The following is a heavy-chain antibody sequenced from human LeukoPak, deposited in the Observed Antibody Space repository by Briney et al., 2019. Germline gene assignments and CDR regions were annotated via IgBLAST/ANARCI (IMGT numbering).Heavy chain of an antibody. V-gene: IGHV3-23*01. CDR1: GFTFSSYA. CDR2: ISGSGGST. Sequence: PGGSLRLSCAASGFTFSSYAMSWVRQAPGKGLEWVSAISGSGGSTYYADSVKGRFTISRDNSKNTLYLQMNSLRAEDTAVYYCAKWRLGRWLQSDDYFDYWGQGTLVTVSS. CDR3: AKWRLGRWLQSDDYFDY. D-gene: IGHD5-12*01. J-gene: IGHJ4*02.